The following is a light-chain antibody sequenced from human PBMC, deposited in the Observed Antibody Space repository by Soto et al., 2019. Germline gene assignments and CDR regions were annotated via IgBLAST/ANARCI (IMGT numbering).Light chain of an antibody. Sequence: QSALTQPASVSGSPGQSITISCTGTITDVGSSNYVSWYKQHPGKAPKLMIYDVSNRPSGVSNRFSGSKSGNTASLTISGLQAEDEADYYCSSYTTTSTWVFCGVTKLTVL. CDR3: SSYTTTSTWV. J-gene: IGLJ2*01. CDR2: DVS. CDR1: ITDVGSSNY. V-gene: IGLV2-14*01.